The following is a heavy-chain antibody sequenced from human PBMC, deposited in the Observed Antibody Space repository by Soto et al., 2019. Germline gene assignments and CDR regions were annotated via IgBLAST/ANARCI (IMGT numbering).Heavy chain of an antibody. CDR3: ARGRPSYGLRWFDP. CDR2: INHSGST. V-gene: IGHV4-34*01. J-gene: IGHJ5*02. Sequence: PSETLSLTCAVYGGSFSGYYWSWIRQPPGKGLEWIGEINHSGSTNYNPSLKSRVTISVDTSKNQFSLKLSSVTAADTAVYYCARGRPSYGLRWFDPWGQGTLVTVSS. CDR1: GGSFSGYY. D-gene: IGHD5-18*01.